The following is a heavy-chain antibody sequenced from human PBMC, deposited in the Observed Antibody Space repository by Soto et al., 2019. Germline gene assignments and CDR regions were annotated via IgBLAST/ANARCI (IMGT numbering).Heavy chain of an antibody. Sequence: EVQLVESGGGLVKPGGSLRLSCAASGFTFSNAWMSWVRQAPGKGLEWVGRIKSKTDGGTTDYAAPVKGRFTISRDDSKNPLDLQMNSLKTEETAVYYCTTEGYDYIWGSKYYFDYWGQGTLVTVSS. V-gene: IGHV3-15*01. CDR3: TTEGYDYIWGSKYYFDY. J-gene: IGHJ4*02. CDR1: GFTFSNAW. D-gene: IGHD3-16*01. CDR2: IKSKTDGGTT.